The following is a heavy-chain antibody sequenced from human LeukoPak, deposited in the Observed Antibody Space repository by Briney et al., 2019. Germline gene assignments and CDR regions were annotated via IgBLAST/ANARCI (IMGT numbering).Heavy chain of an antibody. D-gene: IGHD2-15*01. V-gene: IGHV3-23*01. Sequence: GGSLRLSCAASGFTFSSHAMTWIRQAPGKGLEWVSAISGSGVYTYYADSVKGRFTISRDNSKNTLYLQINSLRADDTAVYYCAKAQGLCGGGSCYPRAYSFDYWGQGILVTVSS. CDR1: GFTFSSHA. CDR3: AKAQGLCGGGSCYPRAYSFDY. J-gene: IGHJ4*02. CDR2: ISGSGVYT.